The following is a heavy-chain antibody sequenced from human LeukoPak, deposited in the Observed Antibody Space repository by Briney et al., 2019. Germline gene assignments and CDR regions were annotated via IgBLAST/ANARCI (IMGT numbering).Heavy chain of an antibody. Sequence: PGGSLRHSCAASGFTFSNAWMSWVRQAPGKGLEWVGRIKSKTDGGTIDYAAPVKGRFTISRDESRNTLYLQMNSLKTEDTAVYYCTHYYGSGLFDYWGQGTLVTVSS. D-gene: IGHD3-10*01. J-gene: IGHJ4*02. CDR3: THYYGSGLFDY. V-gene: IGHV3-15*01. CDR2: IKSKTDGGTI. CDR1: GFTFSNAW.